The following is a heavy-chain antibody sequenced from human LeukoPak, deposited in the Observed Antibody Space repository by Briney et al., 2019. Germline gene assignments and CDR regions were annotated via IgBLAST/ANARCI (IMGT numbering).Heavy chain of an antibody. CDR2: ISSSSSTI. D-gene: IGHD2-21*02. V-gene: IGHV3-48*04. CDR1: GFTFSSYS. Sequence: PGGSLRLSCAASGFTFSSYSMNWVRQAPGKGLEWVSYISSSSSTIYYADSVKGRFTISRDNAKNSLYLQMNSLRAEDTAVYYCARDLGSRLNYIVVVTGMDYFDYWGQGTLVTVSS. J-gene: IGHJ4*02. CDR3: ARDLGSRLNYIVVVTGMDYFDY.